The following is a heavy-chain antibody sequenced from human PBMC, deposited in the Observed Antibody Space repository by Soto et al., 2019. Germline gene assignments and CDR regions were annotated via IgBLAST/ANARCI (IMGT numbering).Heavy chain of an antibody. J-gene: IGHJ4*02. V-gene: IGHV3-23*01. D-gene: IGHD6-13*01. CDR3: AKGAYSSSPRDFDS. Sequence: GGSLRLSCAASGFTFSSYAMNWVRQAPGKGLEWVSAISASGATTYYADSVKGRFTISRDNSKNTLFLQMSSLRVEDTAVYYCAKGAYSSSPRDFDSWGQGNPVTVSS. CDR2: ISASGATT. CDR1: GFTFSSYA.